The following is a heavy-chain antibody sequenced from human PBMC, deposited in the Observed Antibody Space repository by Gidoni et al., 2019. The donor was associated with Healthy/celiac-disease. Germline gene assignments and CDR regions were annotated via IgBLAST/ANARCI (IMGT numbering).Heavy chain of an antibody. CDR1: GFTFSSYG. CDR2: ISYDGSNK. J-gene: IGHJ4*02. V-gene: IGHV3-30*18. CDR3: ANQQQLVRDTRETDY. Sequence: QVQLVESGGGVVQPGRYLRLSCAASGFTFSSYGMHWVRQAPGKGLEWVAVISYDGSNKYYADSVKGRFTISRDNSKNTLYLQMNSLRAEDTAVYYCANQQQLVRDTRETDYWGQGTLVTVSS. D-gene: IGHD6-13*01.